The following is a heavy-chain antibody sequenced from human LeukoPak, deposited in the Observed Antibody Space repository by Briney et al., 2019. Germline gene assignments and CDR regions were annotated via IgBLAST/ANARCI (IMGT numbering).Heavy chain of an antibody. CDR3: APQQTYSPYNWFDP. CDR2: IHPDGSIT. J-gene: IGHJ5*02. Sequence: GGSLRLSCVGSGFTISNYWIHWVRQAPGTGLVWVSRIHPDGSITTYADSVKGRFTISRDNAKNTLYLQMNSLRAEDTAVYYCAPQQTYSPYNWFDPWGQGTLVTVSS. CDR1: GFTISNYW. V-gene: IGHV3-74*03. D-gene: IGHD5-12*01.